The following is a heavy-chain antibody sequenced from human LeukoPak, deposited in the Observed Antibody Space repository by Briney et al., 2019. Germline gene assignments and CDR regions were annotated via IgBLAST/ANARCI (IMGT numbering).Heavy chain of an antibody. CDR3: ERVASRSFDY. V-gene: IGHV1-2*02. CDR1: GYTFTGEY. CDR2: INPNSGGT. Sequence: ASVKVSCKASGYTFTGEYMHWVRQAPGQGLELMGWINPNSGGTNYAQKFQGRVTMTRETSISTAYMELSRLISEDTAVYFCERVASRSFDYWVQGTLVTVSS. J-gene: IGHJ4*02. D-gene: IGHD5-12*01.